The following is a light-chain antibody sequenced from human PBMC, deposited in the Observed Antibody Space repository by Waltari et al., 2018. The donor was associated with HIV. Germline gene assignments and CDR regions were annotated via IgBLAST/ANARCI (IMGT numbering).Light chain of an antibody. Sequence: SFELAQPPSVYVSPGGHATIHCIVDRVGSLAVFWYLQMSGQAPMLVSYQDDRRPSGTAERFPASKSGRTATLTIRGTQAMDEGDYYCQAWDKNDVVFGGRAKLTVL. V-gene: IGLV3-1*01. CDR3: QAWDKNDVV. CDR2: QDD. J-gene: IGLJ2*01. CDR1: RVGSLA.